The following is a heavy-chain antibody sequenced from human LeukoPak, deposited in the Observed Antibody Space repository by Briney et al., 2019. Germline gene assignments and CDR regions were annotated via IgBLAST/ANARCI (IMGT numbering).Heavy chain of an antibody. CDR2: IYHSGST. J-gene: IGHJ4*02. D-gene: IGHD3-3*01. Sequence: NPSETLSLTCTVSGYSISSGYYWGWIRRPPGKGLEWIGSIYHSGSTYYNPSLKSRVTISVDTSKNQFSLKLSSVTAADTAVYYCARDLYDFWSGYYGPLDYWGQGTLVTVSS. CDR3: ARDLYDFWSGYYGPLDY. CDR1: GYSISSGYY. V-gene: IGHV4-38-2*02.